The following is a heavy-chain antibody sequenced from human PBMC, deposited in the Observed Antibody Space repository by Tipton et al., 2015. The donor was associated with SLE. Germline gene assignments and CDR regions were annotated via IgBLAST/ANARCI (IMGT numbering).Heavy chain of an antibody. Sequence: GLVKPSETLSLTCAVSGYSISSGYYWGWIRQPPGKGLEWIGSVYYTGSTYYNPSLKSRVTISVDTSKNQFSLKLNSVAAAETAVYYCARESVAGTYIPNWFDPWGQGTLVTVSS. J-gene: IGHJ5*02. CDR2: VYYTGST. CDR3: ARESVAGTYIPNWFDP. D-gene: IGHD6-19*01. CDR1: GYSISSGYY. V-gene: IGHV4-38-2*02.